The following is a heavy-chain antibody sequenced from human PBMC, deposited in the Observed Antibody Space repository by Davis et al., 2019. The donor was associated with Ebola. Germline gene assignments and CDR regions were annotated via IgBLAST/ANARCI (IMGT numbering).Heavy chain of an antibody. J-gene: IGHJ6*02. CDR2: INHSGST. CDR3: ARLSYYGSGSYSEPYYNYGMDV. CDR1: GGSFSGYY. Sequence: SETLSLTCAVYGGSFSGYYWSWIRQPPGKGLEWIGEINHSGSTNYNPSLKSRVTISVDTSKNQFSLKLSSVTAADTAVYYCARLSYYGSGSYSEPYYNYGMDVWGQGTTVTVSS. V-gene: IGHV4-34*01. D-gene: IGHD3-10*01.